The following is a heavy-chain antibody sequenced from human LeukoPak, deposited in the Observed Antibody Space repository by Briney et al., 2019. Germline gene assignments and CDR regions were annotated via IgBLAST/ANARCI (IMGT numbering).Heavy chain of an antibody. CDR3: ARDRGSAYCGGDCYPRYFDY. V-gene: IGHV3-33*01. CDR2: IWYDGSNQ. Sequence: PGRSLRLSCAASGFTFSGFGMHWVRQAPGKGMEWVAVIWYDGSNQYYADSVKGRFTISRDNSKNTLYLQMNSLRAEDTAVYYCARDRGSAYCGGDCYPRYFDYWGQGTLVTVSS. D-gene: IGHD2-21*02. J-gene: IGHJ4*02. CDR1: GFTFSGFG.